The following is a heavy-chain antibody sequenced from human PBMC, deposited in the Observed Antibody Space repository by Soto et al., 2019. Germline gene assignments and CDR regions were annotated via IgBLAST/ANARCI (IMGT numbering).Heavy chain of an antibody. V-gene: IGHV4-4*02. Sequence: SEALSLTFAVSGYSIISDKWWSWVRQPPGKGLEWIGEVYHSGNTSYNPSLKSRVIISVDKSKNQFSLKLSSVTDADTAVYYCARAYDSSIPFDQWGQG. D-gene: IGHD3-22*01. CDR2: VYHSGNT. CDR1: GYSIISDKW. J-gene: IGHJ4*02. CDR3: ARAYDSSIPFDQ.